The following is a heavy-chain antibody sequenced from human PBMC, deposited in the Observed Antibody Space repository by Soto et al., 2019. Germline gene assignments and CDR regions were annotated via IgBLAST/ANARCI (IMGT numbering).Heavy chain of an antibody. Sequence: AXLKISCKSSGYXFTSYLLGWVRQMPGKGLELIGIIYPGYSDTRYSPSFQGQVTISADKSISTSYLQWSSMKASDTAMYYCARHVYSSGWPAPDYWGQGTLGPVSS. V-gene: IGHV5-51*01. CDR1: GYXFTSYL. CDR2: IYPGYSDT. D-gene: IGHD6-19*01. CDR3: ARHVYSSGWPAPDY. J-gene: IGHJ4*02.